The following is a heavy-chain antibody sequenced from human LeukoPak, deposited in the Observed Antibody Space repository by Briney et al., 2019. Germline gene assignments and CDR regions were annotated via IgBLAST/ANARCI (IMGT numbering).Heavy chain of an antibody. V-gene: IGHV4-30-4*01. CDR3: ARGQLLWFGELSPPNYYGMDV. CDR2: IYYSGST. J-gene: IGHJ6*02. Sequence: SQTLSLTCTVSGDSISSGDYYWSWIRQPPGKGLEWIGYIYYSGSTYYNPSLKSRVTISVDTSKNQFSLKLSSVTAADTAVYYCARGQLLWFGELSPPNYYGMDVWGQGTTVTVSS. CDR1: GDSISSGDYY. D-gene: IGHD3-10*01.